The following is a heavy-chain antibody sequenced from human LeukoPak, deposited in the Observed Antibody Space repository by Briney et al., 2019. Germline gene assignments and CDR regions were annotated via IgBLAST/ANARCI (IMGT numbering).Heavy chain of an antibody. J-gene: IGHJ5*02. Sequence: GSSVKVSCTASGGTFSSYAISWVRQAPGQGLEWMGGIIPIFGTANYAQKFQGRVTITADESTSAAYMELSSLRSEDTAVYYCAREETWGIAVAGTQLAWFDPWGQGTLVTVSS. CDR1: GGTFSSYA. CDR2: IIPIFGTA. CDR3: AREETWGIAVAGTQLAWFDP. V-gene: IGHV1-69*01. D-gene: IGHD6-19*01.